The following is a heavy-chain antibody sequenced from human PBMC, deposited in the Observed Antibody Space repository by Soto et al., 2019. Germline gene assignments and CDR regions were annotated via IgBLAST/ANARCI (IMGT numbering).Heavy chain of an antibody. CDR1: GYTFTAYY. Sequence: ASVKVSCKASGYTFTAYYMHWVRQAPGQGLEWMGWINPNSGGTNYAQKFQGRVTMTRDTSISTAYMELSRPRSDDTAVYYCAKGFCSGGSCFDAFDIWGQGTMVTVSS. J-gene: IGHJ3*02. CDR2: INPNSGGT. CDR3: AKGFCSGGSCFDAFDI. D-gene: IGHD2-15*01. V-gene: IGHV1-2*02.